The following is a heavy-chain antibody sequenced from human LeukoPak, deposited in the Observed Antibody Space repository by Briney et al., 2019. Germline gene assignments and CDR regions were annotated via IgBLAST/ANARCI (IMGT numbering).Heavy chain of an antibody. CDR1: GDSVSSNSAA. CDR2: TYYRSKWYN. J-gene: IGHJ4*02. Sequence: SQTLSLTCALSGDSVSSNSAAWNWIRQSPSRGLEWLGRTYYRSKWYNDYAVSVKSRITINPDTSKNQFSLKLSSVTAADTAVYYCARGVTYSSSWYFDYWGQGTLVTVSS. V-gene: IGHV6-1*01. CDR3: ARGVTYSSSWYFDY. D-gene: IGHD6-13*01.